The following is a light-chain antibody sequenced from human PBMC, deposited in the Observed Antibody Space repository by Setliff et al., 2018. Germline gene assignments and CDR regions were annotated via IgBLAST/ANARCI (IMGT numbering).Light chain of an antibody. CDR1: SSDVGGYNY. Sequence: QSALTQPRSVSGSPGQSVTISCTGTSSDVGGYNYVSWYQQHPGKAPKVMIYDVSKRPSGVPDRFSGSKSGNTASLTISGLQAEDEADYYCSSYAGSNNFPYVFGTGTKATVL. V-gene: IGLV2-11*01. CDR3: SSYAGSNNFPYV. CDR2: DVS. J-gene: IGLJ1*01.